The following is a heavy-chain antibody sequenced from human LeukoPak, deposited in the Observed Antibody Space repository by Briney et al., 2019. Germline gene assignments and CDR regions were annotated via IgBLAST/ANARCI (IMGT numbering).Heavy chain of an antibody. CDR3: TTERAGYDFDY. J-gene: IGHJ4*02. CDR2: IKRKTDGGTA. D-gene: IGHD5-12*01. CDR1: GFTFSNAY. V-gene: IGHV3-15*01. Sequence: PGGSLRLSCAASGFTFSNAYMTWVRQGPGKGLEWVGRIKRKTDGGTAVYAAPVKGRFTISRDDSKNTLYLQMNSLKTEDTAVYYCTTERAGYDFDYWGQGTLVTVSS.